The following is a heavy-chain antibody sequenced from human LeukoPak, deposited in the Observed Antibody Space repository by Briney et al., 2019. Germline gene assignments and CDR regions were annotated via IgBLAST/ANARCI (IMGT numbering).Heavy chain of an antibody. CDR3: AKAAVYSKRWTPFVD. D-gene: IGHD1-26*01. Sequence: PGGSLRLSCAASGFIFSSYGMHWVRQAPGKGLEWVALMAGDGSSIYYADSVKGRFTISRDNSKNTVYLQMNSLRPEDTAVYYCAKAAVYSKRWTPFVDWGRGTLVTVSS. J-gene: IGHJ4*02. CDR2: MAGDGSSI. V-gene: IGHV3-30*18. CDR1: GFIFSSYG.